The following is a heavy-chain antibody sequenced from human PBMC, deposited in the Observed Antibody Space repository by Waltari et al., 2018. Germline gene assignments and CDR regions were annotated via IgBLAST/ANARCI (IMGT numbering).Heavy chain of an antibody. CDR3: AKIWGAYYDILTGYEAGDY. J-gene: IGHJ4*02. CDR2: ISGSGGRT. Sequence: EVQLLESGGGLVQPGGSLRLSCAASGFTFSSYAMSWVRQAPGKGLEWVSAISGSGGRTYYADSGKGRFTISRDNSKNTLYLQMNSLRAEDTAVYYCAKIWGAYYDILTGYEAGDYWGQGTLVTVSS. D-gene: IGHD3-9*01. CDR1: GFTFSSYA. V-gene: IGHV3-23*01.